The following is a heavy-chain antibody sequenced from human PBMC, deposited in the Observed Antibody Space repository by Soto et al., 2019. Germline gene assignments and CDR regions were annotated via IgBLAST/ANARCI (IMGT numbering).Heavy chain of an antibody. V-gene: IGHV1-46*03. J-gene: IGHJ6*03. CDR1: GYTFTSYY. Sequence: QVQLVQSGAEVKKPGASVTVSCKASGYTFTSYYIHWVRQAPGQGLEWMGIINPSGGSTSYAQKFQGRVIMTRDTSTSTVYMDVSGLRSEDTAVYYCARDQEPSTLYYDYYYMDVWGKGTTVTVSS. CDR2: INPSGGST. CDR3: ARDQEPSTLYYDYYYMDV.